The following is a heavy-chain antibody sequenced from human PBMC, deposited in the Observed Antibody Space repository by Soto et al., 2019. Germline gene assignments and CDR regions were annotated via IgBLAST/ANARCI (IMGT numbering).Heavy chain of an antibody. J-gene: IGHJ4*02. CDR1: GGSISSSSYY. Sequence: SETLSLTCTVSGGSISSSSYYWGWIRQPPGKGLEWIGSIYYSGSTYYNPSLKSRVTISVDTSKNQFSLKLSSVTAADTAVYYCARQEATTKVDWRIFDYWGQGTLVTVSS. CDR2: IYYSGST. CDR3: ARQEATTKVDWRIFDY. D-gene: IGHD3-9*01. V-gene: IGHV4-39*01.